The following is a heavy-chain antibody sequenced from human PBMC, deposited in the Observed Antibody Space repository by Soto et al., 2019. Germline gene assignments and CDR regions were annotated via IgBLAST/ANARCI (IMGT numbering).Heavy chain of an antibody. CDR1: GYTFTRYA. V-gene: IGHV5-51*01. CDR3: ARRVSGPITVFDY. D-gene: IGHD3-10*01. Sequence: GESLKISCKASGYTFTRYAIGWVRQMPGKGLEWMGIIYPGDSDTRYSPSFQGQVTISADKSISTAYLQWSSLKASDTAMYYCARRVSGPITVFDYWGQGTLVTVSS. J-gene: IGHJ4*02. CDR2: IYPGDSDT.